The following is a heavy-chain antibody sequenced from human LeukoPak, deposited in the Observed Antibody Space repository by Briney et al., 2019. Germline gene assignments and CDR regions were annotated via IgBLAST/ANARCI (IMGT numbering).Heavy chain of an antibody. CDR3: ARGDDSGAHYPSRFDL. J-gene: IGHJ2*01. CDR2: ISYSGNT. CDR1: GDSITSYF. D-gene: IGHD3-22*01. Sequence: SETLSLTCTVSGDSITSYFWSWMRQSPGEGREWIGDISYSGNTNSNPSLKSRATMSLDTSKNHFSLKLISVTAADTAVYYCARGDDSGAHYPSRFDLWGRGTLVTVSS. V-gene: IGHV4-59*01.